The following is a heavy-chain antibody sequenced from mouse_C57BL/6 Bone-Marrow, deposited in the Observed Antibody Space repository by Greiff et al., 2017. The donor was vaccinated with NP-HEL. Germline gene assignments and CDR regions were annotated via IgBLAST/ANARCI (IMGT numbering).Heavy chain of an antibody. J-gene: IGHJ3*01. D-gene: IGHD1-1*01. CDR2: ISSGGDYI. Sequence: EVKLVESGEGLVKPGGSLKLSCAASGFTFSSYAMSWVRQTPEKRLEWVAYISSGGDYIYYADTVKGRFTISRDNARNTLYLQMSSLKSEDTAMYYCTRGNYYGSSLAWLAYWGQGTLVTVSA. CDR1: GFTFSSYA. V-gene: IGHV5S21*01. CDR3: TRGNYYGSSLAWLAY.